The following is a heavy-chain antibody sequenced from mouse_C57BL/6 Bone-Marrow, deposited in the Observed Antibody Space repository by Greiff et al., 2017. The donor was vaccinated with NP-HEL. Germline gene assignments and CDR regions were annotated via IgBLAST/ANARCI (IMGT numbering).Heavy chain of an antibody. CDR3: ARETYYYGSSYDWYFDV. D-gene: IGHD1-1*01. J-gene: IGHJ1*03. Sequence: DVQLVESGPELVKPGASVKISCKASGYSFTGYYMHWVKQSSEKSLEWIGEINPSTGGTSYNQKFKGKATLTVDKSSSTAYMQLKSLTSEDSAVYYCARETYYYGSSYDWYFDVWGTGTTVTVSS. CDR1: GYSFTGYY. V-gene: IGHV1-43*01. CDR2: INPSTGGT.